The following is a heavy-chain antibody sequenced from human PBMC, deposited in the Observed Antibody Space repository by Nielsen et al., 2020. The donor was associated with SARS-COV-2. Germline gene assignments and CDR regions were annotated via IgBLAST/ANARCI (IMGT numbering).Heavy chain of an antibody. J-gene: IGHJ4*02. Sequence: ASVKVSCKASGYTFTGYYIHWVRQAPGQGLEWMGRINPNSGGTNCAQKFQGRVTMSGDTSISTAYMELSRLTSDDTALYYCARGEDCSPSRCSMYWGQGTLVTVSS. V-gene: IGHV1-2*06. CDR2: INPNSGGT. D-gene: IGHD2-2*01. CDR3: ARGEDCSPSRCSMY. CDR1: GYTFTGYY.